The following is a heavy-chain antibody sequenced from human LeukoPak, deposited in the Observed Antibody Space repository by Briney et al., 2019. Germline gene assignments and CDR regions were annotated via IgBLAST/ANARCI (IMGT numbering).Heavy chain of an antibody. J-gene: IGHJ4*02. CDR2: IIPIFGTA. CDR3: ARERGYDILTGYPDY. V-gene: IGHV1-69*01. CDR1: GGTFSSYA. D-gene: IGHD3-9*01. Sequence: ASVKVSCKASGGTFSSYAISWVRQAPGQGLEWMGGIIPIFGTANYAQKFQGRVTITADESTSTAYMELSSLRSEDTAVYYCARERGYDILTGYPDYWGQGTLVTVSS.